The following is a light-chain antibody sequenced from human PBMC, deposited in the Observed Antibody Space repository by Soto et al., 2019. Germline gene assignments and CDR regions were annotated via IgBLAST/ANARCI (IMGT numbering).Light chain of an antibody. Sequence: DIQMTQSPSSLSASVGDRVTITCRASQDISVYLAWYQQKPGKVHKLLIYSASTLQSGVPSRFSGSGSGTDFTLTISSLQPEDGATYYCQKFNTAPLSFGQGTRLEIK. J-gene: IGKJ5*01. V-gene: IGKV1-27*01. CDR2: SAS. CDR3: QKFNTAPLS. CDR1: QDISVY.